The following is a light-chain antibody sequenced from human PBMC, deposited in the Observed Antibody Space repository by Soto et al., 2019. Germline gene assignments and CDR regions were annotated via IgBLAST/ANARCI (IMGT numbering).Light chain of an antibody. CDR1: SSDIGANT. V-gene: IGLV1-44*01. CDR3: AAWGGSLNGGV. J-gene: IGLJ3*02. Sequence: QLVLTQPPSASGTPGQRVTISCSGSSSDIGANTANWFRQVPGSAPKLLIYSNIHRPSGVPDRFSGSKSGTSASLAISGLQFEDEADYYCAAWGGSLNGGVFGGGTQLTVL. CDR2: SNI.